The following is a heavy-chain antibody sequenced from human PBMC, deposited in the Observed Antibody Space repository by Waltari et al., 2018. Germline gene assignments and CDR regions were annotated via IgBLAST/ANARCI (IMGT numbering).Heavy chain of an antibody. J-gene: IGHJ4*02. CDR3: ARDYRGDFWSGSDY. CDR2: IAYDGSNK. CDR1: GFTFSSYA. D-gene: IGHD3-3*01. V-gene: IGHV3-30-3*01. Sequence: QVQLVESGGGVVQPGRSLRLSCAASGFTFSSYAMHWVRQAPGKGLEGVAGIAYDGSNKYYADSVKGRFTISRDNSKNTLYRQMNSLRAEDTAVYYCARDYRGDFWSGSDYWGQGTLVTVSS.